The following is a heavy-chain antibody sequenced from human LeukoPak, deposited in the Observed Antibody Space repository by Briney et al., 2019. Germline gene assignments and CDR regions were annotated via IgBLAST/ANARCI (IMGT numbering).Heavy chain of an antibody. CDR1: GYTFTSYD. J-gene: IGHJ6*03. Sequence: ASVKVSCKASGYTFTSYDINWVRQATGQGLEWMGWMNPNSGNTGYAQKFQGRVTMTRNTSISTAYMELSSLRSEDTAVYYCARVGLWSGSEYYYYMDVWGKGTTVTVSS. V-gene: IGHV1-8*01. D-gene: IGHD3-3*01. CDR2: MNPNSGNT. CDR3: ARVGLWSGSEYYYYMDV.